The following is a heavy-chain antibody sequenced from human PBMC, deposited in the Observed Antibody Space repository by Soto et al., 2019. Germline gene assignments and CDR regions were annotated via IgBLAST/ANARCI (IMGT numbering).Heavy chain of an antibody. CDR1: GFTFSSYA. CDR3: AKDPGGTYYYDSSGYERYYYGMDV. J-gene: IGHJ6*02. D-gene: IGHD3-22*01. Sequence: GGSLRLSCAASGFTFSSYAMSWVRQAPGKGLEWVSAIGGSGGSTYYADSVKGRFTISRDNSKNALYLQMNSLRAEDTAVYYCAKDPGGTYYYDSSGYERYYYGMDVWCQGTTVTVSS. CDR2: IGGSGGST. V-gene: IGHV3-23*01.